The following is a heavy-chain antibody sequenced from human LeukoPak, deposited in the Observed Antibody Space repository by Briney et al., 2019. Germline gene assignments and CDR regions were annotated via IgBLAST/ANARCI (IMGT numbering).Heavy chain of an antibody. J-gene: IGHJ4*02. CDR1: GFTFSNAW. D-gene: IGHD1-1*01. CDR2: IKSKTDGGTT. CDR3: TTEERGERRFDY. V-gene: IGHV3-15*01. Sequence: SGGSLRLSCAASGFTFSNAWMSWVRQAPGKGLEWVGRIKSKTDGGTTDYAAPVKGRFTISRDDSKNTLYLQMNSLKTEDTAVYYCTTEERGERRFDYWGQGTLVTVSS.